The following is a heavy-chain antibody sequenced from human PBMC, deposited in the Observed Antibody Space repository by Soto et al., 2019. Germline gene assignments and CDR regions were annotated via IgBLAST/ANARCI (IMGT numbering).Heavy chain of an antibody. D-gene: IGHD6-19*01. V-gene: IGHV4-59*12. Sequence: SETLSLTCTVSGGSISSYYWSWIRQPPGKGLEWIGYIYYSGSTNYNPSLKSRVTISVDTSKNQFSLKLSSVTAADTAVYYCAREGYSSGSGAFDIWGPGTMVTVSS. J-gene: IGHJ3*02. CDR2: IYYSGST. CDR1: GGSISSYY. CDR3: AREGYSSGSGAFDI.